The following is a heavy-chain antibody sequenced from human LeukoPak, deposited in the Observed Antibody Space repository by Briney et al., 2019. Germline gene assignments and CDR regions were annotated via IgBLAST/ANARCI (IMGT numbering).Heavy chain of an antibody. CDR3: ARQYSRQENWFDR. CDR1: GYTFTGYC. CDR2: INPNSGGT. Sequence: ASVTVSCKASGYTFTGYCMHWVRQAPGQGLEWMGWINPNSGGTNYAQKFQGRVTMTRDTSISTAYMELSRLRSDDTAVYYCARQYSRQENWFDRWGQGTLVTVSS. J-gene: IGHJ5*02. V-gene: IGHV1-2*02. D-gene: IGHD6-6*01.